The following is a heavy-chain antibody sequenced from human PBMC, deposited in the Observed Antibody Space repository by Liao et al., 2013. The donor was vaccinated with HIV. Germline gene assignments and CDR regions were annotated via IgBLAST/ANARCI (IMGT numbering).Heavy chain of an antibody. CDR2: VYYTGTT. CDR1: GGSINNYY. D-gene: IGHD6-13*01. V-gene: IGHV4-59*08. Sequence: LLQQSGPGLVKPAETLSLTCTVSGGSINNYYWNWLRQVPGKGLEWIGYVYYTGTTNYNPALQSRVTISSDTSKDQISLTLSSVTAADTAVYYCASARRGSNWANFDYWGQGTLVTVSS. J-gene: IGHJ4*02. CDR3: ASARRGSNWANFDY.